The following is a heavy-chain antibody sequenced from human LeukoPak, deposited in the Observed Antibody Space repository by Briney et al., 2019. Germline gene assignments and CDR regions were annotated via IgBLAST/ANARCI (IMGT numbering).Heavy chain of an antibody. CDR2: ISGDSGSS. J-gene: IGHJ4*02. CDR1: GFTFSDYA. V-gene: IGHV3-23*01. Sequence: GGSLRLSCAASGFTFSDYAMSWVRQAPGKGLEWVSVISGDSGSSYYADSVKGRFTISRDNSKNTLSPQMNSLRAEDTAVYYCARRAATGSNALDYWGQGTLVTVSS. CDR3: ARRAATGSNALDY. D-gene: IGHD6-13*01.